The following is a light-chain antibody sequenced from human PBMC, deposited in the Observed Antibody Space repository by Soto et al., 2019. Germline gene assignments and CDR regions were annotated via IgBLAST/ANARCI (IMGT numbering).Light chain of an antibody. J-gene: IGKJ1*01. CDR2: DAS. Sequence: ILMTQSPATLSVSPGERATLSCRASQSVSNNLAWYQQKPGQAPRLLIYDASTRATGIPARFSGSGSGTEFTPTNSGLQSEDFAVYYCQQYNSWPPWTFGQGTKVEIK. V-gene: IGKV3-15*01. CDR3: QQYNSWPPWT. CDR1: QSVSNN.